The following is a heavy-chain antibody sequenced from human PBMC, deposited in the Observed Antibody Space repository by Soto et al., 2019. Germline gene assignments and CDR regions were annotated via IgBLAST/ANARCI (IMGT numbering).Heavy chain of an antibody. D-gene: IGHD4-17*01. CDR3: ARVHDYGLTNRFDP. CDR2: ISSSSSSI. V-gene: IGHV3-21*01. Sequence: EVQLVESGGGLVKPGGSLRLSCTASGFTFNPYSMNWVRQAPGQGLEWVSTISSSSSSIYSADSVRGRFTISRDNAKNSLYLQMNSLRAEDTAVYYCARVHDYGLTNRFDPWGHGTLVTVSS. J-gene: IGHJ5*02. CDR1: GFTFNPYS.